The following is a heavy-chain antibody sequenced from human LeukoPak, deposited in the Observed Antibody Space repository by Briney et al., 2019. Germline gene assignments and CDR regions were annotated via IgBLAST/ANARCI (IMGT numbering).Heavy chain of an antibody. J-gene: IGHJ4*02. V-gene: IGHV5-51*01. Sequence: GESLKISCETSGYIFTSYWIGWVRQMPGKGLERMGVIYPGDSDTKYSPSFQGQVTISADKSITTAYLQWSSLQASDTAMYYCARGTLTSTNYFDYWGQGTLVTVSS. CDR2: IYPGDSDT. CDR3: ARGTLTSTNYFDY. CDR1: GYIFTSYW. D-gene: IGHD2-2*01.